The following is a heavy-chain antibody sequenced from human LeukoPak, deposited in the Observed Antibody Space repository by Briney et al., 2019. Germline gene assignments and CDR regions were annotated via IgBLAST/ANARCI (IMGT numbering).Heavy chain of an antibody. CDR2: IYHSGST. D-gene: IGHD3-10*01. V-gene: IGHV4-30-2*01. CDR1: GFSISSGGYY. J-gene: IGHJ5*02. CDR3: AAEGYGSGSYYSPNWFDP. Sequence: SETLSLTCTVSGFSISSGGYYWSWIRQPPGKGLEWIGYIYHSGSTYYNPSLKSRVTISVDRSKNQFSLKLSSVTAADTAVYYCAAEGYGSGSYYSPNWFDPWGQGTLVTVSS.